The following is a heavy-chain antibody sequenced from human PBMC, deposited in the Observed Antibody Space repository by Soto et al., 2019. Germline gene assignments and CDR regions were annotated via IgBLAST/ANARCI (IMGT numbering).Heavy chain of an antibody. Sequence: EVQLMESGGGLMQPGGSLRLSCAAAGFSVSTRHISWVRQAPGKGLEWVSVIYSGGATHYAVSVKGRLIMSRDKSKNTVDLQMNSLRAEDTAVYYGAKVGPYDSGSDMFRYNWFGPWGPGTLVTV. CDR1: GFSVSTRH. V-gene: IGHV3-53*01. J-gene: IGHJ5*02. D-gene: IGHD3-10*01. CDR3: AKVGPYDSGSDMFRYNWFGP. CDR2: IYSGGAT.